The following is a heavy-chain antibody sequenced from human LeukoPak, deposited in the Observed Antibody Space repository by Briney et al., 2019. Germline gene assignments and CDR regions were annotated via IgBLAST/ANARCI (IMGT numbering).Heavy chain of an antibody. CDR3: ARQIASAGTAGFDF. D-gene: IGHD6-13*01. Sequence: SETLSLTCTVSGGSISSYYWSWTRQPAGKGLEWIGRIYSTGSTNYNPSLKSRVTMSVDTSKNQFSLRLRSVTAADTAVYYCARQIASAGTAGFDFWGQGAPVTVSS. CDR1: GGSISSYY. V-gene: IGHV4-4*07. J-gene: IGHJ4*02. CDR2: IYSTGST.